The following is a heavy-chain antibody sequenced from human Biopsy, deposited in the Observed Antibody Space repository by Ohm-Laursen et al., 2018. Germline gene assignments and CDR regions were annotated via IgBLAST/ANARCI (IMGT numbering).Heavy chain of an antibody. V-gene: IGHV1-2*02. CDR2: IDTINGGA. CDR1: GYTFIDYY. CDR3: ARERDP. Sequence: GSSVKVSCKASGYTFIDYYVHWVRQAPGHGLEWMGWIDTINGGARYAQKFQGRVTMTRDTSISTAYMELSRLTSDDTAVYYCARERDPWGQGTLVTVSS. J-gene: IGHJ5*02.